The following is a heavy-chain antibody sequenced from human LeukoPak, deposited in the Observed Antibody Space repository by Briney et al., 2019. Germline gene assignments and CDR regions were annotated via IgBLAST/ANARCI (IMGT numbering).Heavy chain of an antibody. J-gene: IGHJ5*02. CDR2: ISAYNGNT. D-gene: IGHD2-21*01. CDR1: GYTFTSYG. V-gene: IGHV1-18*01. Sequence: GASVKVSCKVSGYTFTSYGISWVRQAPGQGLEWMGWISAYNGNTNYAQKVQGRVTMTTDTSTSTAYVELRSLRSDDTAVYYCATDVAHNWFDPWGQGTLVTVSS. CDR3: ATDVAHNWFDP.